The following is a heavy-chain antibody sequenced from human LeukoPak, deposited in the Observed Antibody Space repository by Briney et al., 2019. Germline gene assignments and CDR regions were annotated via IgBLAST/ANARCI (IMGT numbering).Heavy chain of an antibody. Sequence: SETLSVTCTVCGGSISNYYRSWIRQPPGKGLEWIGYIYYTGSINYNPSLKSRVTISVDTSKNQFSLKLTSVTAADTAVYYCARCPHSSGSARFDFWGQGTLVTVSS. J-gene: IGHJ4*02. CDR2: IYYTGSI. CDR3: ARCPHSSGSARFDF. D-gene: IGHD6-19*01. CDR1: GGSISNYY. V-gene: IGHV4-59*01.